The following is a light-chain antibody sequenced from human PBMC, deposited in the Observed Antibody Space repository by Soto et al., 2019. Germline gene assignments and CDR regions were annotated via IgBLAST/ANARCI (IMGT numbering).Light chain of an antibody. CDR3: QQNYRTPVT. Sequence: DIEMTQSPSPLSSSVGYRFTITCLASQSISNYLNWYQQKPGKAPKLLIYSTSTLQSGVPSRFSGSGSGTQFTLTISTLQPEDFATYYCQQNYRTPVTFGQGTRLEIK. CDR2: STS. V-gene: IGKV1-39*01. CDR1: QSISNY. J-gene: IGKJ5*01.